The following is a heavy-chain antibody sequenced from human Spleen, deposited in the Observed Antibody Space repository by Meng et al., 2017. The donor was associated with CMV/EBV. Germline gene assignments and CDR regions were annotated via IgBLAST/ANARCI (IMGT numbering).Heavy chain of an antibody. J-gene: IGHJ4*02. Sequence: GGSLRLSCAASGFTFSDYYMSWLRQAPGKGLEWLSFISGSGSAIYYADSVKGRFNISRDNAKSSLYLQMHSLRAEDTAVYFCARDIGFTSQFYFDCWGQGTLVTVSS. CDR3: ARDIGFTSQFYFDC. V-gene: IGHV3-11*04. CDR1: GFTFSDYY. CDR2: ISGSGSAI. D-gene: IGHD2-2*01.